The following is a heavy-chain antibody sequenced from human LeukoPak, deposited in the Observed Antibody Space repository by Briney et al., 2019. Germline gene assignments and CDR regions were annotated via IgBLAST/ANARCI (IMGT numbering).Heavy chain of an antibody. CDR3: ARGVPTPSGYDHLDY. CDR2: ISAYNGNT. Sequence: ASVKVSCKASGYTFTSYGISWVRQAPGQGLEWMGWISAYNGNTNYAQKLQGRVTMTTDTSTSTAYMELRSLRSDDTAVYYCARGVPTPSGYDHLDYWGQGTLVTVSS. V-gene: IGHV1-18*01. J-gene: IGHJ4*02. D-gene: IGHD5-12*01. CDR1: GYTFTSYG.